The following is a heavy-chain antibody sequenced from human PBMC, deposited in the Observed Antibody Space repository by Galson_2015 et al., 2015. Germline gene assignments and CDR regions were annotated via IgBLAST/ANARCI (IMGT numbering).Heavy chain of an antibody. J-gene: IGHJ4*02. CDR1: GFTFSSYG. CDR2: ISYDGSNK. Sequence: SLRLSCAASGFTFSSYGMHWVRQAPGKGLEWVAVISYDGSNKYYADSVKGRFTISRDNSKNTLYLQMNSLRAEDTAVYYCAKDRYLRFLEWLPPTGDYWGQGTLVTVSS. D-gene: IGHD3-3*01. CDR3: AKDRYLRFLEWLPPTGDY. V-gene: IGHV3-30*18.